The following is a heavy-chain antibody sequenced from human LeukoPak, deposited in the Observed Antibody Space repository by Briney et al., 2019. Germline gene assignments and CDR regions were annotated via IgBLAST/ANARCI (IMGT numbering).Heavy chain of an antibody. V-gene: IGHV4-39*01. Sequence: PSETLSLTCTVSGGSISSVSHYWGWIRQPPGKGLEWIGSIFYSGSTSYNPSLKSRVTISVDTSKNQFSLKLNSVTAADTAVYYCARQGGSWSHWYFDLWGRGTLVTVSS. J-gene: IGHJ2*01. CDR2: IFYSGST. D-gene: IGHD6-13*01. CDR1: GGSISSVSHY. CDR3: ARQGGSWSHWYFDL.